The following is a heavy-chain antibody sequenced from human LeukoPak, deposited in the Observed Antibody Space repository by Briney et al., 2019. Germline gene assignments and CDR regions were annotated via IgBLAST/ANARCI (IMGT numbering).Heavy chain of an antibody. D-gene: IGHD2-15*01. Sequence: SETLSLTCTVPGGSISSYYWSWIRQPPGKGLEWIGYIYYSGSTNYNPSLKSRVTISVDTSKNQFSLKLSSVTAADTAVYYCARGITIVAATAFDYWGQGTLVTVSS. CDR2: IYYSGST. CDR3: ARGITIVAATAFDY. CDR1: GGSISSYY. J-gene: IGHJ4*02. V-gene: IGHV4-59*01.